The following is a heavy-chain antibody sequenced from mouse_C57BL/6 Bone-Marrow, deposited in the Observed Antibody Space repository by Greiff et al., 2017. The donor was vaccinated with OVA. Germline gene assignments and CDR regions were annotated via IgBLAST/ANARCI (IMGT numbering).Heavy chain of an antibody. CDR3: ARRRIWSMDY. CDR2: ISSGGSYT. J-gene: IGHJ4*01. CDR1: GFTFSSYG. Sequence: DVQLQESGGDLVKPGGSLKLSCAASGFTFSSYGMSWVRQTPDKRLEWVATISSGGSYTYYPDSVKGRFTISRDNAKNTLYLQMSSLKSEDTAMYYCARRRIWSMDYWGQGTSVTVSS. D-gene: IGHD1-1*02. V-gene: IGHV5-6*01.